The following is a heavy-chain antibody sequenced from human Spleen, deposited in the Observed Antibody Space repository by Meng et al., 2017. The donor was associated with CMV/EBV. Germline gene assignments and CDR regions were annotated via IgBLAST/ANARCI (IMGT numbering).Heavy chain of an antibody. CDR1: GGSISSSSYY. Sequence: SETLSLTCTVSGGSISSSSYYWGWIRQPPGKGLEWIGSIYYSGSTYYNPSLKSRVTISVDTSKNQFSLKLSSVTAADTAVYYCARTDSRYYFDYWGQGTLVTVSS. J-gene: IGHJ4*02. CDR3: ARTDSRYYFDY. CDR2: IYYSGST. V-gene: IGHV4-39*07.